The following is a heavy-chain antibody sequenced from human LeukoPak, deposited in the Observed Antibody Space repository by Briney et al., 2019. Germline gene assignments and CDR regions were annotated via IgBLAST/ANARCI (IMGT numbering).Heavy chain of an antibody. Sequence: AASVKVSCKASGYTFTSYGISWVRQAPGQGLEWMGWISAYNGNTNYAQKLQGRVTMTTDTSTSTAYMELRSLRSDDTAVYYCARDFEAAAGTALDYWGQGTLVTVSS. CDR3: ARDFEAAAGTALDY. CDR2: ISAYNGNT. V-gene: IGHV1-18*01. J-gene: IGHJ4*02. D-gene: IGHD6-13*01. CDR1: GYTFTSYG.